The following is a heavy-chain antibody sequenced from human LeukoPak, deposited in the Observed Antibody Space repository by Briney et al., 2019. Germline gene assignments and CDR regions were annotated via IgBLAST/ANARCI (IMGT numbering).Heavy chain of an antibody. CDR3: ARDLVRFGELSLDY. V-gene: IGHV3-30*03. Sequence: GGSLRLSCAASGFTFSSYSMNWVRQAPGKGLEWVAVISYDGSNKHYADSVKGRFTISRDNSKNTLYLQMNSLRAEDTAVYYCARDLVRFGELSLDYWGQGTLVTVSS. J-gene: IGHJ4*02. CDR1: GFTFSSYS. D-gene: IGHD3-10*01. CDR2: ISYDGSNK.